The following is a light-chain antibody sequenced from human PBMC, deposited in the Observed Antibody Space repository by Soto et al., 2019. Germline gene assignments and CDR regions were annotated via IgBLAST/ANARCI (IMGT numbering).Light chain of an antibody. V-gene: IGKV3-20*01. CDR3: QHYGTSLLT. CDR2: GAS. CDR1: QSVSSTY. Sequence: DIVLTQSPGTLSLSPGERATLSCRASQSVSSTYLAWYQQKPDQAPRLLIYGASSRATGIPDRLSGSGSGTGLFITISAAAPEGTRVYYCQHYGTSLLTLGPGTKAAI. J-gene: IGKJ3*01.